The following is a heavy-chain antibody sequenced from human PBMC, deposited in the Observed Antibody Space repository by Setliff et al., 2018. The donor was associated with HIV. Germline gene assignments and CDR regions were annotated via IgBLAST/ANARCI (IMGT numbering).Heavy chain of an antibody. D-gene: IGHD2-2*01. Sequence: TSETLSLTCEVSGFSISSDFYWGWIRQPPGGGLEWIGSMDHSGNAYYNPSLKSRVTMSVVTSKNQFSLKLSSVTAADTAVYYCVRQGGTISFDYWGQGTLVTVSS. V-gene: IGHV4-38-2*01. J-gene: IGHJ4*02. CDR2: MDHSGNA. CDR3: VRQGGTISFDY. CDR1: GFSISSDFY.